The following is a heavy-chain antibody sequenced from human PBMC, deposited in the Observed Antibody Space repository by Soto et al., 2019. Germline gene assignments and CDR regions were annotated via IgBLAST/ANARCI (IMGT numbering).Heavy chain of an antibody. D-gene: IGHD3-9*01. CDR3: ARGWVTYDILTGNQDSSSYSLDL. Sequence: PVNVSCKASGGTFSSYAISWVRQAPVQGLEWMGGIIPIFGTANYAQKFQGRVTITADESTSTAYMELSSLRSEDAAVYYCARGWVTYDILTGNQDSSSYSLDLSGQGATATV. CDR1: GGTFSSYA. V-gene: IGHV1-69*13. CDR2: IIPIFGTA. J-gene: IGHJ6*02.